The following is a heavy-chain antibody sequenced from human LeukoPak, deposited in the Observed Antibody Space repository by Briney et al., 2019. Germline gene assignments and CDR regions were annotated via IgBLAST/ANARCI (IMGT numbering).Heavy chain of an antibody. CDR3: ARDLGSGWYGAEYFQH. Sequence: GGSLRLSCAASGFTFSSYSMNWARQAPGKGLEWVSSISSSSSYIYYADSVKGRFTISRDNAKNSLYLQMNSLRAEDTAVYYCARDLGSGWYGAEYFQHWGQGTLVTVSS. CDR2: ISSSSSYI. D-gene: IGHD6-19*01. J-gene: IGHJ1*01. V-gene: IGHV3-21*01. CDR1: GFTFSSYS.